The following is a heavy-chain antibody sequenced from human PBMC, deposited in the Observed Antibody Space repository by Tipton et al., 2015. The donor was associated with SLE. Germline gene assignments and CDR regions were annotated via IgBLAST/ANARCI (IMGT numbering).Heavy chain of an antibody. CDR2: INHSGSP. CDR3: ARTNYRDPFDI. D-gene: IGHD5-24*01. V-gene: IGHV4-34*01. CDR1: GYSISNGYY. Sequence: TLSLTCAVSGYSISNGYYWSWIRQPPGKGLEWIGEINHSGSPNYNPSLKSRVTISVDTSKNQFSLKLSSVTAADTALYYCARTNYRDPFDIWGQGTMVTVSS. J-gene: IGHJ3*02.